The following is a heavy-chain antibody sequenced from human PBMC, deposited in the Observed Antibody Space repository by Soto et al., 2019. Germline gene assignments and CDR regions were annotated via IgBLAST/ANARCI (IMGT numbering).Heavy chain of an antibody. CDR2: MYYSGST. J-gene: IGHJ4*02. CDR1: GVSIRSSTYY. Sequence: SETLSLTCSVSGVSIRSSTYYWGWIRQPPGKGLEWIGNMYYSGSTYYSPSLESRVTISVDTSKNQFSLMLSSVTAADTAVYYCARVLYYYHNSGHIVHFDCLGQGTLVTVSS. D-gene: IGHD3-22*01. CDR3: ARVLYYYHNSGHIVHFDC. V-gene: IGHV4-39*01.